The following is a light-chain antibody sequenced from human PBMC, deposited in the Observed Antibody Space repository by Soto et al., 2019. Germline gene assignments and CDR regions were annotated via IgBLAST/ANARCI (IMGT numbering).Light chain of an antibody. V-gene: IGKV3-20*01. CDR1: QSVSSSY. CDR3: QQYGSSPAT. Sequence: EIVLTQSPGTLSLSPGERATLSCRASQSVSSSYLAWYQQKPGQAPRLLIYGASIRATGIPDRFSGSGSGTDFTLTISRLETEDFAVYYCQQYGSSPATFGGGTTVEIK. J-gene: IGKJ4*01. CDR2: GAS.